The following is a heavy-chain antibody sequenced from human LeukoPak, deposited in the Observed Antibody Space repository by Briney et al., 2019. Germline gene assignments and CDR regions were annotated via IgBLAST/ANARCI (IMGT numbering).Heavy chain of an antibody. CDR1: GASISSSC. CDR2: IYTSGST. V-gene: IGHV4-4*09. CDR3: AIPPYNWNYLY. Sequence: PSETLSLTCTVSGASISSSCWSWIRQPPGKGLEWIGYIYTSGSTSVNPSLKSRVTISVDTSKNQFSLQLTSVTAADTAVYYCAIPPYNWNYLYWGQGTLVTVSS. J-gene: IGHJ4*02. D-gene: IGHD1-7*01.